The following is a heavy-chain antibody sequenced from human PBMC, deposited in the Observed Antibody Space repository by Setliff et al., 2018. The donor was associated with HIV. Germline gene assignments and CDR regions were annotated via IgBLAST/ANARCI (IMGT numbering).Heavy chain of an antibody. D-gene: IGHD3-16*01. Sequence: PSETLSLTCAAYGGSFSGYYWSWIRQSPGKGLEWIGEINHSGSINYNPSLKSRVTISVDTSKNQFSLRLSSVTDADTAVYYCARGFTFGGVILIPYYSDYWGQGTPVAVTS. CDR2: INHSGSI. V-gene: IGHV4-34*01. CDR3: ARGFTFGGVILIPYYSDY. CDR1: GGSFSGYY. J-gene: IGHJ4*02.